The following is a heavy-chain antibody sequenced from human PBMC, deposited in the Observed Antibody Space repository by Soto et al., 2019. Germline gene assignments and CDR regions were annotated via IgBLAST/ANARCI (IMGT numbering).Heavy chain of an antibody. D-gene: IGHD2-2*01. Sequence: GGSLRLNCVTSVFTFSGYWMSWVRQAPGKGLEWVANINRDGSEEHYVDSVKGRFTISRDNAKNSVYLQMDSLRGDDSAVYYCARDPGPRSASIRGLGWFDPWAQGTLVTVSS. CDR3: ARDPGPRSASIRGLGWFDP. V-gene: IGHV3-7*03. CDR1: VFTFSGYW. J-gene: IGHJ5*02. CDR2: INRDGSEE.